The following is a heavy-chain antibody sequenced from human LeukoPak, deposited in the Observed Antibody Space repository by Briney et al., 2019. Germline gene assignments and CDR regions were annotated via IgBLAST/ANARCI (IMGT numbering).Heavy chain of an antibody. CDR3: ARQAVIIPTGMEGPWFDP. Sequence: PSETLSLTCSVSVVSISSLTWIRQSPGKGLEWIGYIYDSGTTNYNPALKSRLTLSVDRSRKQFSLTLKFVTAADTAVYYCARQAVIIPTGMEGPWFDPWGQGTLVAVSS. CDR1: VVSISS. D-gene: IGHD2/OR15-2a*01. CDR2: IYDSGTT. V-gene: IGHV4-59*08. J-gene: IGHJ5*02.